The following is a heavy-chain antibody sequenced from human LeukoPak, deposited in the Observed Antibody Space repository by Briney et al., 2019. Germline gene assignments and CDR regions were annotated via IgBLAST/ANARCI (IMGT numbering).Heavy chain of an antibody. CDR3: AREWRSGWYYFDS. Sequence: GGSLRLSCVASGFTLNTYGMHWVRQAPGKGLEWVAIIWNDGSEYADSVKGRFTISRDNSKNTVHLQMNSLRAEDTAVYYCAREWRSGWYYFDSWGRGTLVTVSS. J-gene: IGHJ4*02. D-gene: IGHD6-19*01. CDR2: IWNDGS. CDR1: GFTLNTYG. V-gene: IGHV3-33*01.